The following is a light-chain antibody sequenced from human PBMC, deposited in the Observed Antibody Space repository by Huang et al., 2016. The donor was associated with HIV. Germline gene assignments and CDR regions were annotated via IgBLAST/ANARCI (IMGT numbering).Light chain of an antibody. CDR3: LQYSSWPPVT. CDR2: GAS. Sequence: EMVMTQSPATLSVSPGERATLSCRASQSVGSNLAWYQQRPGQAPRLLMYGASTRATGIPARCSGSGSGTEVTLTISSLQSEDFAIYYCLQYSSWPPVTFGQGTRLEI. V-gene: IGKV3D-15*01. J-gene: IGKJ5*01. CDR1: QSVGSN.